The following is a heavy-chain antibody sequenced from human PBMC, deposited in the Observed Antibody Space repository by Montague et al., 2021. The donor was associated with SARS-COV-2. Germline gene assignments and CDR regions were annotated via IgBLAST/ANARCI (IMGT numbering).Heavy chain of an antibody. V-gene: IGHV4-4*02. J-gene: IGHJ4*02. CDR2: IYHSGIT. CDR1: GGSISSTNW. Sequence: SETLSLTCAVSGGSISSTNWWSWVRQPPGKGLEWIGEIYHSGITTYNPSLKSRVTISVDKSKNQFSLKLSSVTAADTAVYYCASRGAGWCGGNPESVDYWGQGTLVTVS. CDR3: ASRGAGWCGGNPESVDY. D-gene: IGHD3-10*01.